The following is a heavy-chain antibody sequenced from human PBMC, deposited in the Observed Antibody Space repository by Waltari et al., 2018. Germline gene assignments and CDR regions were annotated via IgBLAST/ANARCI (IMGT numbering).Heavy chain of an antibody. Sequence: QVQLQESGPGLLKPSETLSLTCAVSGDSISGSYYWGWIRQPPGRGLEWIGSIQHSGNRFESEITHYRPSLNGRVTISADTSKDHVFLGLTSVTVADTGVYYCARSSTMVRGVVPFDFWGQGTLVTVSP. CDR3: ARSSTMVRGVVPFDF. CDR2: IQHSGNRFESEIT. V-gene: IGHV4-38-2*01. CDR1: GDSISGSYY. D-gene: IGHD3-10*01. J-gene: IGHJ4*02.